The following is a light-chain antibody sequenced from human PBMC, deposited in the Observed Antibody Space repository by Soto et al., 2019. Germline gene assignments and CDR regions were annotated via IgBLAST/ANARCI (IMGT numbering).Light chain of an antibody. Sequence: DIVMTQSPLSLPVTPGEPASISCRSSQSLLHSSGSNSLDWYLQKPGQSPQLLIYLGSNRACGVPDRFSGSGSGTDFTLKISRVEAEDVGVYYCMQAVQTPPTFGQGTKVEIK. V-gene: IGKV2-28*01. CDR3: MQAVQTPPT. CDR2: LGS. J-gene: IGKJ1*01. CDR1: QSLLHSSGSNS.